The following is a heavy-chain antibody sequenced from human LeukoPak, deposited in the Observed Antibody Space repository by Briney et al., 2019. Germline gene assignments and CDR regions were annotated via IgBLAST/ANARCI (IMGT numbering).Heavy chain of an antibody. V-gene: IGHV4-34*01. CDR3: ARDDFRSGFNWFDP. J-gene: IGHJ5*02. CDR2: INHSGST. D-gene: IGHD3-3*01. Sequence: SETLSLTCAIYGGSFSGYYWSWIRQPPGKGLEWIGEINHSGSTNYNPSLKSRLTISVDTSKIQFSLKLSSVTAADTAVYYCARDDFRSGFNWFDPWGQGTLVTVSS. CDR1: GGSFSGYY.